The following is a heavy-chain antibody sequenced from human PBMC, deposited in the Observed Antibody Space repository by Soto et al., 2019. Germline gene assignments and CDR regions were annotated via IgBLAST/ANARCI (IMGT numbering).Heavy chain of an antibody. V-gene: IGHV3-30-3*01. Sequence: GGSLRLSCAASGFTFSSYAMHWVRQAPGKGLEWVAVISYDGSNKYYADSVKGRFTISRDNSKNTLYLQMNSLRAEDTAVYYCARGRRITMIVVVMTSAFDIWGQGTMVTVSS. CDR1: GFTFSSYA. CDR2: ISYDGSNK. CDR3: ARGRRITMIVVVMTSAFDI. J-gene: IGHJ3*02. D-gene: IGHD3-22*01.